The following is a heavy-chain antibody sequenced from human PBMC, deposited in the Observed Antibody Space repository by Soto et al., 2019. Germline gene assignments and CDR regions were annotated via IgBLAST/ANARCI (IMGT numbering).Heavy chain of an antibody. CDR1: GNTCSGYT. Sequence: QVQLVQSGAEVKAPGSSVKFSCKPSGNTCSGYTFNWVRQAPGQGLEWMGGISPLFGMTNFAQKFQDRNTTTADESTTTHYMEVGSLSSEVRAVYYWARGSIAVVPTKGPLDYGGQGTLVTVSS. J-gene: IGHJ4*02. V-gene: IGHV1-69*01. CDR3: ARGSIAVVPTKGPLDY. D-gene: IGHD2-21*01. CDR2: ISPLFGMT.